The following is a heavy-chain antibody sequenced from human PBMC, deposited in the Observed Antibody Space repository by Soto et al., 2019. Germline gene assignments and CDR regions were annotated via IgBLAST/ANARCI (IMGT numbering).Heavy chain of an antibody. CDR2: ISGSGGST. J-gene: IGHJ4*02. Sequence: EVQLLESGGGLVQPGGSLRLSCAASGFTFSSYAMSWVRQAPGKGLEWVSAISGSGGSTYYADSVKGRFTISRDNSKNTLYLQMNSLRAEDTAVYYCAKVGLDQYYYGSGSYYHFDYWGQGTLVTVSS. D-gene: IGHD3-10*01. CDR1: GFTFSSYA. V-gene: IGHV3-23*01. CDR3: AKVGLDQYYYGSGSYYHFDY.